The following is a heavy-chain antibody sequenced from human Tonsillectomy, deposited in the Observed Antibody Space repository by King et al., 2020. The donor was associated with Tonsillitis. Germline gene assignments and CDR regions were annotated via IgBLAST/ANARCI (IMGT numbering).Heavy chain of an antibody. Sequence: QLQESGPGLVRPXETLSLTCTVSGGSISTSHYYWGWIRQPPGQGLEWIGNIFYTGNTYYNPSLKSRVTXSLGTSKNQXSLNLPYVTAADTAVYYCAXXIXXMTFGGWVYWGXXXLVTVSS. CDR1: GGSISTSHYY. J-gene: IGHJ4*01. D-gene: IGHD3-16*01. CDR2: IFYTGNT. V-gene: IGHV4-39*07. CDR3: AXXIXXMTFGGWVY.